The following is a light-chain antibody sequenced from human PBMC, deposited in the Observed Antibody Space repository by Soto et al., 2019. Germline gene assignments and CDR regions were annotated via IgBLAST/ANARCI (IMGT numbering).Light chain of an antibody. CDR1: SSDVGGYKY. CDR2: EVS. V-gene: IGLV2-14*01. Sequence: QSALTQPASVSGSPGQSITISCTGTSSDVGGYKYVSWYQQHPDKAPKLIIFEVSNRPSGISSRFSGSKSGNTASLTISGLQAEDEADYYCASYTSSSTRGFGTGTKVTVL. J-gene: IGLJ1*01. CDR3: ASYTSSSTRG.